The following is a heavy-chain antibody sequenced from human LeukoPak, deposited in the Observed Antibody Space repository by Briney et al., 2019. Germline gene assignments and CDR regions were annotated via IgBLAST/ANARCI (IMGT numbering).Heavy chain of an antibody. CDR2: ISSSSSYK. V-gene: IGHV3-21*01. CDR1: GFTFSSYS. D-gene: IGHD3-10*01. CDR3: ARDYGY. J-gene: IGHJ4*02. Sequence: PGGSLRLSCAASGFTFSSYSMNWVRQAPGKGLEWVSSISSSSSYKYYADSAKGRFTISRDNAKNSLYLQMNSLRAEDTAVYYCARDYGYWGRGTLVTVSS.